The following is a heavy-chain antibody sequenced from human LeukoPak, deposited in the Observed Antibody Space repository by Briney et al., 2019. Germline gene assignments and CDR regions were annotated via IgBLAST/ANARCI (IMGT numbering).Heavy chain of an antibody. V-gene: IGHV4-61*02. CDR1: GGSINSGTYY. J-gene: IGHJ5*02. D-gene: IGHD6-19*01. CDR3: ARDPGGSGPAS. CDR2: IYTSGST. Sequence: SQTLSLTCTVSGGSINSGTYYWTWIRQPAGRGLEWIGRIYTSGSTNYNPSLKSRVTISVYTSTNQFSLKLRSVTAADTAVYYCARDPGGSGPASWGPGTLVTVSS.